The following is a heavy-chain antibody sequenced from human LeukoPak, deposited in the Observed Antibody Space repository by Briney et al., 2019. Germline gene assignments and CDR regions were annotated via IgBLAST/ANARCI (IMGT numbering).Heavy chain of an antibody. J-gene: IGHJ4*02. CDR2: IYHSGST. CDR1: GYSISSGYY. Sequence: PSETLSLTCTVSGYSISSGYYWGWIRQPPGKGLEWIGSIYHSGSTYYNPSLKIRLTISVDTSKNQFSLKLSSVTAADTAVYYCASLDGYSIFDYWGQGTLVTVSS. CDR3: ASLDGYSIFDY. V-gene: IGHV4-38-2*02. D-gene: IGHD5-24*01.